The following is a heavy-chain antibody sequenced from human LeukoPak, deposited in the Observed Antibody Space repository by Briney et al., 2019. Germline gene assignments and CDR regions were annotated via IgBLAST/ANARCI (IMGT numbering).Heavy chain of an antibody. J-gene: IGHJ3*02. CDR2: IDTSGST. D-gene: IGHD6-13*01. CDR1: GGSMSNHY. V-gene: IGHV4-4*07. CDR3: VRSLAAAEFDI. Sequence: PSETLSLTCTVSGGSMSNHYWTWIRQPAGKGLEWIGRIDTSGSTNYNPSLKSRVTMSVDTSKNQFSLNLRSVTAADTAVYYCVRSLAAAEFDIWGQGTMVTVSS.